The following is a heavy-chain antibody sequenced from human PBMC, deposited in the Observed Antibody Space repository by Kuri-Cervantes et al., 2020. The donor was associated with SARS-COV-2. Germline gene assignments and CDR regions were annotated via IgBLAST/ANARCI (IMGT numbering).Heavy chain of an antibody. CDR1: GGSISSYY. CDR2: IYYSGST. V-gene: IGHV4-59*01. Sequence: SETLSLTCTVSGGSISSYYWSWIRQPPGKGLEWIGYIYYSGSTNYNPSLKSRVTISVDTSKNQFSLKLSSVTAADTAVYYCARDGGGARDYYYGMDVWGQGTPVTVSS. CDR3: ARDGGGARDYYYGMDV. D-gene: IGHD4-23*01. J-gene: IGHJ6*02.